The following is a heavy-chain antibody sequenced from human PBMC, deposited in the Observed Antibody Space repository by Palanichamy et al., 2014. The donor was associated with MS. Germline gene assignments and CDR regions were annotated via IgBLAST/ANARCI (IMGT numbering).Heavy chain of an antibody. CDR2: IYYSGST. CDR1: GGSISSYY. J-gene: IGHJ5*02. V-gene: IGHV4-59*01. CDR3: ARDNSVRYFDWLNNWFDP. D-gene: IGHD3-9*01. Sequence: QVQLQESGPGLVKPSETLSLTCTVSGGSISSYYWSWIRQPPGKGLEWIGYIYYSGSTNYNPSLKSRVTISVDTSKNQFSLKLSSVTAADTAVYYCARDNSVRYFDWLNNWFDPWGQGTLVTVSS.